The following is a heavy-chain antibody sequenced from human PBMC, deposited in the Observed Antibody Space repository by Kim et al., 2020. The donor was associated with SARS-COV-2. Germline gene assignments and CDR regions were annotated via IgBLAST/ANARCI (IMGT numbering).Heavy chain of an antibody. CDR3: AVSMVRGVKTYYYYYGMDV. V-gene: IGHV5-51*01. CDR1: GYSFTSYW. Sequence: GESLKISCKGSGYSFTSYWIGWVRQMPGKGLEWMGIIYPGDSDTRYSPSFQGQVTISADKSISTAYLQWSSLKASDTAMYYCAVSMVRGVKTYYYYYGMDVWGQGTPVTVSS. J-gene: IGHJ6*02. CDR2: IYPGDSDT. D-gene: IGHD3-10*01.